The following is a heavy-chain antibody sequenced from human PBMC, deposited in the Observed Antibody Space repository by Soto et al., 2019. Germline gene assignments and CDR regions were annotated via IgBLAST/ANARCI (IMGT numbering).Heavy chain of an antibody. CDR1: GFTFSSYG. Sequence: GGSLRLSCAASGFTFSSYGMHWVRQAPGKGLEWVAVISYDGSNKYYADSVKGRLTISRDNSKNTLYLQMNSLRAEDTAVYYCAQDNGLITMLAFFDYWGQGTLVTVSS. V-gene: IGHV3-30*18. J-gene: IGHJ4*02. CDR3: AQDNGLITMLAFFDY. CDR2: ISYDGSNK. D-gene: IGHD3-10*02.